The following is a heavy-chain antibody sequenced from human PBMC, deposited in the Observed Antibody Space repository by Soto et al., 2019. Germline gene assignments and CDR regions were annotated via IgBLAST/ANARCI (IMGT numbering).Heavy chain of an antibody. V-gene: IGHV3-7*01. CDR2: IKQDGSEK. J-gene: IGHJ4*02. CDR1: GFTFSSYW. CDR3: ATRTRTYDILTGPFDY. D-gene: IGHD3-9*01. Sequence: PGGSLRLSCAASGFTFSSYWMSWVRQAPGKGLEWVANIKQDGSEKYYVDSVKGRFTISRDNAKNSLYLQMNSLRAEDTAVYYCATRTRTYDILTGPFDYWGQGTLVTVSS.